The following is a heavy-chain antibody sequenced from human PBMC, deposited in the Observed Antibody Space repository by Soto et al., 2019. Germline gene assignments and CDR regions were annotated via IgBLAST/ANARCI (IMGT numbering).Heavy chain of an antibody. J-gene: IGHJ5*02. CDR3: ARVRGYYDSSGYQRSNWFDP. CDR2: IIPIFGTA. CDR1: GGTFSSYA. V-gene: IGHV1-69*13. Sequence: SVKVSCKASGGTFSSYAISWVRQAPGQGLEWMGGIIPIFGTANYAQKFQGRATITADESTSTAYMELSSLRSEDTAVYYCARVRGYYDSSGYQRSNWFDPWGQGTLVTVSS. D-gene: IGHD3-22*01.